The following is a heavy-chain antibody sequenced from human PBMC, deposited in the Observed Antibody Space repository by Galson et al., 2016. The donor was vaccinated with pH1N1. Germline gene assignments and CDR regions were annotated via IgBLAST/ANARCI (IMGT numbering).Heavy chain of an antibody. CDR1: GFTFSSYA. J-gene: IGHJ4*02. V-gene: IGHV3-23*01. CDR3: TKARVGNYYFDY. CDR2: ITASGGNT. D-gene: IGHD1-7*01. Sequence: SLRLSCAASGFTFSSYAMSWVRQAPGKGLEWVSSITASGGNTYYADSVKGRFTISGDNSKNTVYLQMNSLRAEDTAIYYCTKARVGNYYFDYWGQGSLVTVSS.